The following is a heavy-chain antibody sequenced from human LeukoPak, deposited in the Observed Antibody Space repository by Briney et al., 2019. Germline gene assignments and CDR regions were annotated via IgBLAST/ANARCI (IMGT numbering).Heavy chain of an antibody. CDR3: ARDRGSSGWYYFDY. CDR2: INPSGGST. D-gene: IGHD6-19*01. Sequence: ASVKGSCKAYGYTFTSHSIHWGRQAPGQRRVWVGIINPSGGSTSYAQKFQGRVTMTRDTSTSTVYMELSSLRSEDTAVYYCARDRGSSGWYYFDYWGQGTLVTVSS. CDR1: GYTFTSHS. V-gene: IGHV1-46*01. J-gene: IGHJ4*02.